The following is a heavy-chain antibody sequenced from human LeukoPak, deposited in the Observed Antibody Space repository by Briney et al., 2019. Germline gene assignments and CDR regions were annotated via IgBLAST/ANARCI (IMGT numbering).Heavy chain of an antibody. J-gene: IGHJ4*02. CDR3: ARAFGGHDEWYYFDY. CDR1: GFTFSSYE. CDR2: ISSSGSTI. Sequence: PGGSLRLSCAASGFTFSSYEMNWVRQAPGKGLEWVSCISSSGSTIYYADSVKGRFTISRDNAKNSLYLQMNSLRAEDTAVYYCARAFGGHDEWYYFDYWGQGTLVTVSS. D-gene: IGHD5-12*01. V-gene: IGHV3-48*03.